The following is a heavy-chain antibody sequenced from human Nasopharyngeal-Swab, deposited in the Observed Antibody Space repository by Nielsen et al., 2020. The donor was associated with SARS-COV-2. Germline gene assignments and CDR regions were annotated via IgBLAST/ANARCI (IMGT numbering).Heavy chain of an antibody. J-gene: IGHJ3*01. Sequence: SCTASVFNFNNYGMHWVRQAPGKGLEWVAVISYEGSKKKYAEIVEGRFTISRDYSKNTLFLQMNSLRPEDTAMYYCAKANSLFWFGQFKNDGFDLWGRGTLVAVSS. CDR1: VFNFNNYG. CDR3: AKANSLFWFGQFKNDGFDL. D-gene: IGHD3-10*01. V-gene: IGHV3-30*18. CDR2: ISYEGSKK.